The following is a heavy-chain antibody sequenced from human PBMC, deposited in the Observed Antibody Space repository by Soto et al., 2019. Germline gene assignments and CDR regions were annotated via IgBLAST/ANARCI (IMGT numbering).Heavy chain of an antibody. CDR3: AKDISQEFGDRRVDY. Sequence: QVQLVESGGGVVQPGRSLRLSCAASGFTFSSYGMHWVRQAPGKGLEWVAVISYDGSNKYYADSVKGRFTISRDNSKNTLYLQMNSLGAEDTAVYYCAKDISQEFGDRRVDYWGQGTLVTVSS. CDR1: GFTFSSYG. CDR2: ISYDGSNK. V-gene: IGHV3-30*18. J-gene: IGHJ4*02. D-gene: IGHD3-10*01.